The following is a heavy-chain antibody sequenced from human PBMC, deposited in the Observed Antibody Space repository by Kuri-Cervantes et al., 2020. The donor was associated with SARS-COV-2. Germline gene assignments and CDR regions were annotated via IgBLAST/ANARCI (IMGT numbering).Heavy chain of an antibody. CDR3: ARDRGPQGYYYDSSGYSQNAFDI. Sequence: SVKVSCKASGGTFSSYAISWVRQAPGQGLEWMGGIIPILGTANYAQKFQGRVTITADESTSTAYMELSSLRSEDTAVYYCARDRGPQGYYYDSSGYSQNAFDIWGQGTMVTVSS. CDR1: GGTFSSYA. D-gene: IGHD3-22*01. CDR2: IIPILGTA. V-gene: IGHV1-69*13. J-gene: IGHJ3*02.